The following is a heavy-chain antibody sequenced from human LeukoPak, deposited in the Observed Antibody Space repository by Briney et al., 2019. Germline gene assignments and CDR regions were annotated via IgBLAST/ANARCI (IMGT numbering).Heavy chain of an antibody. D-gene: IGHD5-12*01. Sequence: GVPLRLSCAASGFTFSSYGMHWVRQAPGKGLEWVAVISYDGSNKYYADSVKGRFTISRDNSKNTLYLQMNSLRAEDTAVYYCATDIVATSPPDYWGQGTLVTVSS. J-gene: IGHJ4*02. V-gene: IGHV3-30*03. CDR1: GFTFSSYG. CDR2: ISYDGSNK. CDR3: ATDIVATSPPDY.